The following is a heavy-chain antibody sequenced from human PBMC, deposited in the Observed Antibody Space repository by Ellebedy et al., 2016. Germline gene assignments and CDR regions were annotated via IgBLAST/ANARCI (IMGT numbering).Heavy chain of an antibody. CDR2: IYIAGST. Sequence: GGSLRLSCAASGFSVSNTYMGWVRQAPGKGLDWVSVIYIAGSTYYVDSVKGRFIISRDNSKNTLFLQMNGLRVEDTAIYYCATDLHPFTRGWGYWGQGTLVTVSS. CDR3: ATDLHPFTRGWGY. V-gene: IGHV3-53*01. D-gene: IGHD3-10*01. CDR1: GFSVSNTY. J-gene: IGHJ4*02.